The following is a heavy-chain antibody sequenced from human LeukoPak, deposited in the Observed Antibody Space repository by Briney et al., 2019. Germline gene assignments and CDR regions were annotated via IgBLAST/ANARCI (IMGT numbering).Heavy chain of an antibody. CDR1: GFTFSSYE. CDR3: ARTRDGYMDY. D-gene: IGHD5-24*01. CDR2: ISSSGSTI. J-gene: IGHJ4*02. V-gene: IGHV3-48*03. Sequence: GGSLRLSCAASGFTFSSYEMNWVRQAPGKGLEWVSYISSSGSTIYYADSVKGRSTISRDNAKNSLYLQMNSLRAEDTAVYYCARTRDGYMDYWGQGTLVTVSS.